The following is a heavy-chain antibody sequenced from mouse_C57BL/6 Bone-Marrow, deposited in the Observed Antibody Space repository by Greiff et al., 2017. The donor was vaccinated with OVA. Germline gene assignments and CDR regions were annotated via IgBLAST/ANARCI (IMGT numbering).Heavy chain of an antibody. CDR1: GISITTGNYR. CDR3: ARDGRGDWYFDV. V-gene: IGHV3-5*01. J-gene: IGHJ1*03. CDR2: IYYSGTI. Sequence: EVHLVESGPGLVKPSQTVFLTCTVTGISITTGNYRWSWLRPFPGNKLEWIGYIYYSGTITYNPSLTSRTTITRDTPKNQFFLEMNSLTAEDTATDYCARDGRGDWYFDVWGTGTTVTVSS. D-gene: IGHD4-1*01.